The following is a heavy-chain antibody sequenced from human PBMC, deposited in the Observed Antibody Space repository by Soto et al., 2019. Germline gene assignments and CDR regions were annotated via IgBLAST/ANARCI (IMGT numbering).Heavy chain of an antibody. Sequence: QVQLQESGPGLVKPSQTLSLTCTVSGGSISSGDYYWSWIRQPPGKGLEWIGYIYYSGSTYYNPSLDSRVTISVDTSKTHYSLRLTSVTAADTAVYYCARGDYYDSSGNYPRSYTWFDPWGQGTLVTVSS. CDR1: GGSISSGDYY. J-gene: IGHJ5*02. V-gene: IGHV4-30-4*01. CDR3: ARGDYYDSSGNYPRSYTWFDP. D-gene: IGHD3-22*01. CDR2: IYYSGST.